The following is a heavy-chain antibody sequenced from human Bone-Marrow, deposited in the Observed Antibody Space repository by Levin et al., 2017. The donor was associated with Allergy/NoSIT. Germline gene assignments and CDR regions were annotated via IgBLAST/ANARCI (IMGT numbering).Heavy chain of an antibody. J-gene: IGHJ4*02. Sequence: LGESLKISCAASGFTFSSYAVHWVRQAPGKGLEWVAVISYDGSTKYYASSVKGRFTISRDNSKNTLFLQMNSLRGDDTAVYYCARDDYGAKYSFDYWGQGTLVTVSP. CDR1: GFTFSSYA. CDR2: ISYDGSTK. D-gene: IGHD4-23*01. CDR3: ARDDYGAKYSFDY. V-gene: IGHV3-30-3*01.